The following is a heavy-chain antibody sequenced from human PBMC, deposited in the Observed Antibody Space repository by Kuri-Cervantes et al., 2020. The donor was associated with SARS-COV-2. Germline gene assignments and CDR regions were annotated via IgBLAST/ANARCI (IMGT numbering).Heavy chain of an antibody. J-gene: IGHJ5*02. V-gene: IGHV1-69*06. D-gene: IGHD2-2*01. Sequence: SVKVSCKASGYTFTGYYMHWVRQAPGQGLEWMGGIIPIFGTANYAQKFQGRVTMTEDTSTDTAYMELSSLRSEDTAVYYCATAPAAIRMDWFDPWGQGTLVTVSS. CDR2: IIPIFGTA. CDR1: GYTFTGYY. CDR3: ATAPAAIRMDWFDP.